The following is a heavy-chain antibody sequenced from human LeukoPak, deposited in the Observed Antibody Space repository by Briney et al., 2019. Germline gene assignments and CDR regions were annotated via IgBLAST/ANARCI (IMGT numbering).Heavy chain of an antibody. CDR1: GFTFSSYS. J-gene: IGHJ4*02. CDR2: ISSSSSYI. Sequence: KPGGSLRLSCAASGFTFSSYSMNWVRQAPGKGLEWVSSISSSSSYIYYADSVKGRFTISRDDAKNSLYLQMNSLRAEDTAVYYCARDSRGSNFDYWGQGTLVTVSS. V-gene: IGHV3-21*01. D-gene: IGHD3-10*01. CDR3: ARDSRGSNFDY.